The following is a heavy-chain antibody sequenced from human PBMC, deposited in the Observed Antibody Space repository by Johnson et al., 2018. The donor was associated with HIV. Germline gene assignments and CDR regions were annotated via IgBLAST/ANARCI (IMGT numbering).Heavy chain of an antibody. J-gene: IGHJ3*02. CDR2: ISDDGTNK. Sequence: QVQVVESGGGVVQPEKSLRLSCAAAGFSFNTYSMHWVRQAPGKGLEWVALISDDGTNKYYADSVKGRFTISRDNSKNTLYLQMNSLRAEDTAVYYCGSYAFDIWGQGTMVTVSS. CDR3: GSYAFDI. CDR1: GFSFNTYS. V-gene: IGHV3-30-3*01.